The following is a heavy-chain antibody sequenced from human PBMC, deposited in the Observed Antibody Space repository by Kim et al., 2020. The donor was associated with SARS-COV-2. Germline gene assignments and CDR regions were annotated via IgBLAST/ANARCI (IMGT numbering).Heavy chain of an antibody. CDR1: GGSISSYY. D-gene: IGHD3-3*01. CDR2: IYYSGST. CDR3: ARAPPATIFGVVTAFDY. V-gene: IGHV4-59*13. Sequence: SETLPLTCTVSGGSISSYYWSWIRQPPGKGLEWIGYIYYSGSTNYNPSLKSRVTISVDTSKNQFSLKLSSVTAADTAVYYCARAPPATIFGVVTAFDYWGQGTLVTVSS. J-gene: IGHJ4*02.